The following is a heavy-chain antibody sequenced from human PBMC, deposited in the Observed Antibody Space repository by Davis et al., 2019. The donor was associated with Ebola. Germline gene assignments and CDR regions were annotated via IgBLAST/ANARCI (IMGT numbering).Heavy chain of an antibody. CDR2: INSDSSYI. V-gene: IGHV3-21*01. D-gene: IGHD3-3*01. J-gene: IGHJ4*02. Sequence: GESLKISCATSGFTFRNYAMNWVRQAPGKGLEWVSSINSDSSYIYYADSVKGRFTISRDNSKNMLYLQMNSLRAEDTAVYYCARSLNAGGVETYYFHYWGQGTLVTVSS. CDR3: ARSLNAGGVETYYFHY. CDR1: GFTFRNYA.